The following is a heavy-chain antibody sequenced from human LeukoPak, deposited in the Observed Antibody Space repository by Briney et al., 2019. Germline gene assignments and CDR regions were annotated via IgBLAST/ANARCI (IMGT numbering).Heavy chain of an antibody. V-gene: IGHV4-31*03. CDR2: IYYSGST. J-gene: IGHJ3*02. D-gene: IGHD6-19*01. CDR3: ARHKDDGTGCYGAFDI. CDR1: GGSISSGGYY. Sequence: PSQTLSLTCTVSGGSISSGGYYWSWIRQHPGKGLEWIGYIYYSGSTYYNPSLKSRVTISVDTSKNQFSLKLSSVTAADTAVYYCARHKDDGTGCYGAFDIWGQGTMVTVSS.